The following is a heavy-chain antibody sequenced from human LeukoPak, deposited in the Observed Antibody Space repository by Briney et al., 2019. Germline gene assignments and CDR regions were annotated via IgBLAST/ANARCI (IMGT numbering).Heavy chain of an antibody. J-gene: IGHJ4*02. CDR3: ARAQATNDYGDYSRGY. CDR1: GGCFSGYY. CDR2: INHSGST. Sequence: SETLSLTCAVYGGCFSGYYWSWIRQPPGKGLEWIGEINHSGSTNYNPSLKSRVTISVDTSKNQFSLKLSSVTAADTAVYYCARAQATNDYGDYSRGYWGQGTLVTVSS. D-gene: IGHD4-17*01. V-gene: IGHV4-34*01.